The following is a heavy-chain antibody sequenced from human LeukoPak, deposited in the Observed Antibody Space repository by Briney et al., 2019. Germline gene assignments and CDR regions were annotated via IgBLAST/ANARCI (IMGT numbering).Heavy chain of an antibody. CDR1: GGSFSGYY. CDR2: INHSGST. D-gene: IGHD6-13*01. V-gene: IGHV4-34*01. CDR3: ASAAGTRYFDY. Sequence: SETLSLTCAVYGGSFSGYYWSWIRQPPGKGLEWIGEINHSGSTNYNPSLKSRVTISVDTSKNQFSLKLSSVTAADTAVYYCASAAGTRYFDYWGQGTLVTVSS. J-gene: IGHJ4*02.